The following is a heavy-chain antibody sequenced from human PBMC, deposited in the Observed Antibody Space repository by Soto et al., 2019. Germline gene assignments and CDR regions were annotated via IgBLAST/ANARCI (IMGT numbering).Heavy chain of an antibody. CDR2: IYDSGGP. CDR3: ARSMVGCDY. CDR1: AGVNSGDY. J-gene: IGHJ4*02. D-gene: IGHD2-8*01. V-gene: IGHV4-59*01. Sequence: PSEGLCHTGTVAAGVNSGDYWSWIRQPPGKGLEWIGNIYDSGGPNYSPSRKSRVTISVDTSKNQISCKPSSVTAAVTAVYYCARSMVGCDYCGQGTLVTVSP.